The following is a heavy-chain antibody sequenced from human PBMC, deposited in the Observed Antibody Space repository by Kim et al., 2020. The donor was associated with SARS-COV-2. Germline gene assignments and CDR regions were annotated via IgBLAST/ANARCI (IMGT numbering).Heavy chain of an antibody. J-gene: IGHJ5*02. CDR3: ARVVGEVRVRGSWPRGGRWWWFDP. CDR2: IIPIFGTA. V-gene: IGHV1-69*13. CDR1: GGTFSSYA. D-gene: IGHD3-10*01. Sequence: SVKVSCKASGGTFSSYAISWVRQAPGQGLEWMGGIIPIFGTANYAQKFQGRVTITADESTSTAYMELSSLRSEDTAVYYCARVVGEVRVRGSWPRGGRWWWFDPWGQGTLVTVSS.